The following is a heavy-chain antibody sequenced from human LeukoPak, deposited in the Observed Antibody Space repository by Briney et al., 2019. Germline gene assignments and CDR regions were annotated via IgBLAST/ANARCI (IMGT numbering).Heavy chain of an antibody. CDR1: GYTFTGDY. CDR2: VNPKIGGT. D-gene: IGHD4-17*01. CDR3: AAYGDSRLWNY. V-gene: IGHV1-2*02. J-gene: IGHJ4*02. Sequence: PSVKVSCKASGYTFTGDYMLWVRPAPGQGLEWMGWVNPKIGGTNYAQKFQGRVTMTRDTSISTAYMELSRLRSDDTAVYYCAAYGDSRLWNYGGQGTLVTVSS.